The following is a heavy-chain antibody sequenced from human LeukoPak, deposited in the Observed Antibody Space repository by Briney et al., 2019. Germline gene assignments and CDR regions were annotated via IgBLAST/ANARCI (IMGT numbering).Heavy chain of an antibody. D-gene: IGHD6-19*01. Sequence: GGSLRLSCAASGFTFSSYAMSWVRQAPGKGLEWVSVIYSGGSTYYADSVKGRFTISRDNSKNTLYLQMNSLRAEDTAVYYCAREDGIAVAGFDYWGQGTLVTVSS. CDR1: GFTFSSYA. V-gene: IGHV3-53*01. CDR2: IYSGGST. J-gene: IGHJ4*02. CDR3: AREDGIAVAGFDY.